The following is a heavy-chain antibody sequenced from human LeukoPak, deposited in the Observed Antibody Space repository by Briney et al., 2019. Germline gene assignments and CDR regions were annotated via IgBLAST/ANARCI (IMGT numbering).Heavy chain of an antibody. CDR2: IRSKAYGGTT. Sequence: PGGSPRLSCTASGFTFGDYAMSWVRQAPGKGLEWVGFIRSKAYGGTTEYAASVKGRFTISRDDSKSIAYLQMNSLKTEDTAVYYCTRDAGDYYGMDVWGQGTTVTVSS. V-gene: IGHV3-49*04. CDR1: GFTFGDYA. CDR3: TRDAGDYYGMDV. D-gene: IGHD7-27*01. J-gene: IGHJ6*02.